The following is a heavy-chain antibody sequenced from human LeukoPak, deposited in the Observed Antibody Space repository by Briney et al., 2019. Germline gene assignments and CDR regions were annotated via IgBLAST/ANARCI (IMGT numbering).Heavy chain of an antibody. CDR1: GFTFSSYW. D-gene: IGHD2-21*01. V-gene: IGHV3-7*01. J-gene: IGHJ4*02. CDR3: ARDQVYYYIDY. CDR2: IKQDGSEK. Sequence: SGGSLRLSCAASGFTFSSYWMSWVREAPGKGVEWVANIKQDGSEKYYVDSVKGRFTISRDNAKNSLYLQMNSLRAEDTAVYYCARDQVYYYIDYWGQGTLVTVSS.